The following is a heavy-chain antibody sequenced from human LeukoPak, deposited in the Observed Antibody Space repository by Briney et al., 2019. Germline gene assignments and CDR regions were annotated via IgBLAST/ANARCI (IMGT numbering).Heavy chain of an antibody. J-gene: IGHJ4*02. CDR3: AKDRVSAAMAGYYFDY. Sequence: GVSLRLSCAASGFTFSSYGMHWVRQAPGKGLEWVAFIRYDGSNKYYADSVKGRFTISRDNSKNTLYLQMNSLRAEDTAVYYCAKDRVSAAMAGYYFDYWGQGTLVTVSS. V-gene: IGHV3-30*02. CDR2: IRYDGSNK. CDR1: GFTFSSYG. D-gene: IGHD5-18*01.